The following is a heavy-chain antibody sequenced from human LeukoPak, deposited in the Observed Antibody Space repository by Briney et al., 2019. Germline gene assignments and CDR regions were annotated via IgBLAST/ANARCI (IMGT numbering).Heavy chain of an antibody. D-gene: IGHD6-6*01. CDR1: GGSICSGNYY. V-gene: IGHV4-30-4*01. CDR3: ARKYPDHWFDP. J-gene: IGHJ5*02. CDR2: IFYTGST. Sequence: SETLSLTCAVSGGSICSGNYYWSWIRQPPGKGLEWIGYIFYTGSTNYSPSLKSRVSISVDTFKNQFSLKLSSVTAADTAVYYCARKYPDHWFDPWGQGTLVTVSS.